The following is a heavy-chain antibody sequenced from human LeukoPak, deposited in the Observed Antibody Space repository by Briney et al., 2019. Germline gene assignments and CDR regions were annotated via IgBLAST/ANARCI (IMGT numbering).Heavy chain of an antibody. Sequence: GASVKVSCKASGYTFTGYYIHWVRQAPGQGLEWMGWINPHSGGTNYAQKFQGRVTMTRDTSISTAYMELSRLRSDDTAVYYCARGGSCCFDAFDIWGQGTMVTVSS. CDR2: INPHSGGT. D-gene: IGHD2-15*01. V-gene: IGHV1-2*02. CDR1: GYTFTGYY. J-gene: IGHJ3*02. CDR3: ARGGSCCFDAFDI.